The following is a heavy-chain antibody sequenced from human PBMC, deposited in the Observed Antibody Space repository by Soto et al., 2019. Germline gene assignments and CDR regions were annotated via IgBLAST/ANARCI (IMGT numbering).Heavy chain of an antibody. CDR3: AREEVRGYSYGEFDY. D-gene: IGHD5-18*01. V-gene: IGHV1-69*13. J-gene: IGHJ4*02. CDR2: IIPIFGTA. Sequence: SVKVSCKASGGTFSSYAISLVRQAPGQGLEWMGGIIPIFGTANYAQKFQGRVTITADESTSTAYMELSSLRSEDTAVYYCAREEVRGYSYGEFDYWGQGTLVTVSS. CDR1: GGTFSSYA.